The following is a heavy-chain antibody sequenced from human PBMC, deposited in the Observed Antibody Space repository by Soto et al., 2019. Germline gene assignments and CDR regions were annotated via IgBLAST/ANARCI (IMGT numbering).Heavy chain of an antibody. Sequence: QVQLVESGGGVVQPGRSLRLSWAASGFTFSSYGMHWVRQAPGKGLEWVPVISHDGMNKHYADSVKGRFTISRDNSKNTLYLQMNSLRPEDTAVYYCVKTGESGYDWGWFDPWGQGTLVTVSS. CDR2: ISHDGMNK. CDR1: GFTFSSYG. D-gene: IGHD5-12*01. J-gene: IGHJ5*02. CDR3: VKTGESGYDWGWFDP. V-gene: IGHV3-30*18.